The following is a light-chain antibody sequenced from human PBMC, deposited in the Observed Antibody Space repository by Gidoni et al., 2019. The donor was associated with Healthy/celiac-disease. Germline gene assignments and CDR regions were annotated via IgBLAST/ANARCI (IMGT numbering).Light chain of an antibody. CDR1: KLGDKY. CDR2: QDS. J-gene: IGLJ1*01. CDR3: QAWDSSTGV. V-gene: IGLV3-1*01. Sequence: SYELTQPPSVSVSPGQTASIPCYVDKLGDKYACWYQQKPCQSPVLVIYQDSKRPSGIPERFSGSNSGNTATLTISGTQAMDEADYYCQAWDSSTGVFGTGTKVTVL.